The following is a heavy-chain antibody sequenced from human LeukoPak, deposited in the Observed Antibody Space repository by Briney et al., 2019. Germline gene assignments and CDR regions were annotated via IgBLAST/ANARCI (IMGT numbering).Heavy chain of an antibody. CDR1: GGSISSSGYY. Sequence: KPSETLSLTCTVSGGSISSSGYYWGWIRQPPGKGLEWIGEINHSGSTNYNPSLKSRVTISVDTPKNRFSLKLSSVTAADTAVYYCAREWWYSSSSFTRGDCWGQGTLVTVSS. D-gene: IGHD6-13*01. V-gene: IGHV4-39*07. J-gene: IGHJ4*02. CDR3: AREWWYSSSSFTRGDC. CDR2: INHSGST.